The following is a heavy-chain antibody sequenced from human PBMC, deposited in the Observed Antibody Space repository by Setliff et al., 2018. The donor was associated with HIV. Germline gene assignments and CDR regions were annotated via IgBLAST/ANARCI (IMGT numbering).Heavy chain of an antibody. Sequence: TLSLTCTVSGGSISSGSYYWSWIRQPAGKGLEWLGRIYTSGSTNYNPSLKSRVTISVDTSKNQFSLKLSSVTAADTAVYYCARSHFYCSGGSCYSGYFDYWGQGTLVTVSS. CDR3: ARSHFYCSGGSCYSGYFDY. CDR1: GGSISSGSYY. CDR2: IYTSGST. D-gene: IGHD2-15*01. V-gene: IGHV4-61*02. J-gene: IGHJ4*02.